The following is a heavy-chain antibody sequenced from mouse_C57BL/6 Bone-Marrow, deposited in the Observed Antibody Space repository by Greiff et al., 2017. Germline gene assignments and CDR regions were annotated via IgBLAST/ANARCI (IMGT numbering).Heavy chain of an antibody. D-gene: IGHD1-1*01. V-gene: IGHV1-39*01. Sequence: EVQLQQSGPELVKPGASVSISCKASGYSFTDYNMNWVKQSNGKSLLWIGVMIPNYGTNSYNQKFKGKATLTADKSSSTVYMELSRLTSEDSAVYFCARHGHYYYGSSYCFDYWGQGTTLTVSS. CDR2: MIPNYGTN. CDR1: GYSFTDYN. J-gene: IGHJ2*01. CDR3: ARHGHYYYGSSYCFDY.